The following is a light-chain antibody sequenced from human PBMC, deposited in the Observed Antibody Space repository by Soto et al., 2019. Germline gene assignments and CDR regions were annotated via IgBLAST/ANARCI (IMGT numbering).Light chain of an antibody. V-gene: IGLV2-14*01. CDR3: SSHTRGSTRV. CDR1: SGDVGGYDY. CDR2: EVT. Sequence: QSALTHPASVSGSPGQSIAISCTSNSGDVGGYDYVSWYQQHPDKAPKLMIYEVTRRPSWFSNRFSGSKSGNTASLTISGLQPEDEADYYCSSHTRGSTRVFGSGTKVTVL. J-gene: IGLJ1*01.